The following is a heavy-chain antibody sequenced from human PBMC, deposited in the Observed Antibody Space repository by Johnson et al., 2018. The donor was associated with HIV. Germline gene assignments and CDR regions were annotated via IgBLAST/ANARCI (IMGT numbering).Heavy chain of an antibody. CDR2: VNWNGVST. CDR3: ANGEMATIKAFYAVDI. D-gene: IGHD5-24*01. V-gene: IGHV3-20*04. Sequence: VQLVESGGGVVRPGGSLRLSCEGSGFRFDDYGMSWVRQAPGKGLDWVSGVNWNGVSTNYADSVKGRFRISRDNVKNSLYLQMDSLRAEDTAFYYCANGEMATIKAFYAVDIWGQGTMVTVSS. CDR1: GFRFDDYG. J-gene: IGHJ3*02.